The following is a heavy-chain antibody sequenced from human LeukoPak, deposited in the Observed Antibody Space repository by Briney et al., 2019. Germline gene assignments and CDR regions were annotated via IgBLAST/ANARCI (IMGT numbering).Heavy chain of an antibody. V-gene: IGHV3-48*03. CDR3: ARLGLSWFGEYYYHYMDV. Sequence: SGGSLRLSXAASGFTFSSYEMNWVGQAPGKGLEWVSHISSSGDTIYYRDSVKGRFTISRDNAEKSLHLQMDSLRAEDAALYYCARLGLSWFGEYYYHYMDVWGKGTTVTVSS. D-gene: IGHD3-10*01. J-gene: IGHJ6*03. CDR1: GFTFSSYE. CDR2: ISSSGDTI.